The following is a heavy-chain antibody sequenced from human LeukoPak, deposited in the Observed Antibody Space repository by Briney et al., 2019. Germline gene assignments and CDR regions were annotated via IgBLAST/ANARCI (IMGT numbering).Heavy chain of an antibody. J-gene: IGHJ4*02. V-gene: IGHV4-59*01. D-gene: IGHD6-13*01. Sequence: PSETLSLTCTVSGDSISNYHWSWIRQPPGKGLEWIGYIHYSGSTNYNPSLKSRVTISVDTSKNQFSLKLNSVTAADTAMYYCARGRTRGAAAAVDYWGQGTLVTVSS. CDR1: GDSISNYH. CDR2: IHYSGST. CDR3: ARGRTRGAAAAVDY.